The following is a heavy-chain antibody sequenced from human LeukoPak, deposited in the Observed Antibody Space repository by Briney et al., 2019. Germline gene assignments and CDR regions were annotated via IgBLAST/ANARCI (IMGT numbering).Heavy chain of an antibody. CDR2: IYYSGST. V-gene: IGHV4-59*12. D-gene: IGHD3-22*01. CDR1: GGSISSYY. J-gene: IGHJ4*02. CDR3: ASSYYYDSSGYYTRFDY. Sequence: SETLSLTCTVSGGSISSYYWSWIRQPPGKGLEWIGYIYYSGSTNYNPSLKSRVTISVDTSKNQFSLKLSSVTAADTAVYYCASSYYYDSSGYYTRFDYWGQGTLVTVSS.